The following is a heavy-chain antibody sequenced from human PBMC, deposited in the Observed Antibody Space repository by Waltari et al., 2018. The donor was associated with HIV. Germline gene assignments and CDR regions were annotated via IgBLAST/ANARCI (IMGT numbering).Heavy chain of an antibody. CDR3: ARGIEVAGTEFQH. CDR2: MNPNSGNT. Sequence: QVQLVQSGAEVKKPGASVKVSCKASGYTFSSHDINWVRQATGQGLEWMGWMNPNSGNTGYAQKFQGRVSMTRNTSISTAYMEMSSLRSEGTAVYYCARGIEVAGTEFQHWGQGTLVTVSS. J-gene: IGHJ1*01. V-gene: IGHV1-8*01. D-gene: IGHD6-19*01. CDR1: GYTFSSHD.